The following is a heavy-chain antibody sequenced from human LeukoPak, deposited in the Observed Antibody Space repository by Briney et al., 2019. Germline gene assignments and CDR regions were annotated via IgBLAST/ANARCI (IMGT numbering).Heavy chain of an antibody. V-gene: IGHV3-23*01. Sequence: PGGSLRLSCAASGFTFSIYAMSWVRQAPGKGLAWVSALSGSGGTTYYADSVKGRFTISRDNSRNTLYLQMNSLRPEDTAVYYCAKGVVRSGVDYWGQGTLVTVSS. CDR2: LSGSGGTT. J-gene: IGHJ4*02. CDR1: GFTFSIYA. CDR3: AKGVVRSGVDY. D-gene: IGHD2-15*01.